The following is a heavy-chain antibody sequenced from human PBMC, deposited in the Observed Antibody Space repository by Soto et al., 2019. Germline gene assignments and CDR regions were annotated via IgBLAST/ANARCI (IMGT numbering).Heavy chain of an antibody. D-gene: IGHD2-15*01. V-gene: IGHV1-3*01. J-gene: IGHJ2*01. CDR1: GYTFTAYH. Sequence: QAQLVQSGAEVKKPGASVRVSCTTSGYTFTAYHIHWLRQAPGQRLEWPGWINPDNGNTKYSQNFWGRVTITRDTSASTAHMELSSLRPEDTAIYYCTREEYCTGGTCYRYFGLWGRGTLVTVSS. CDR2: INPDNGNT. CDR3: TREEYCTGGTCYRYFGL.